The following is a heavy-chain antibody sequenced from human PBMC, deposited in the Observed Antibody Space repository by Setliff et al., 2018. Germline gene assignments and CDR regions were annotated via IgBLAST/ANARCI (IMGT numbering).Heavy chain of an antibody. Sequence: ASVKVSCKASGYTFSESIVSWVRQAPGQGLEWMGWISAYNGHTYSAQKFQARVTLTTDASASTAYMELRGLTSDDTAVYYCSRLVRYCSRTTCQTASGAEVWGQGTLVTVSS. V-gene: IGHV1-18*01. D-gene: IGHD2-2*01. CDR3: SRLVRYCSRTTCQTASGAEV. J-gene: IGHJ4*02. CDR1: GYTFSESI. CDR2: ISAYNGHT.